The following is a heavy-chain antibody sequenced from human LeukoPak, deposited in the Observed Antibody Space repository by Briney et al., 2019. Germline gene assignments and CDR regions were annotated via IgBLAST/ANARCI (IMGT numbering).Heavy chain of an antibody. CDR3: ARDENYYDSSGYNTGGY. Sequence: VASVMVSCKASGYTFTSYGISWVRQAPGQGLEWMGWISAYNGNTNYAQKLQGRVTMTTDTSTSTAYMELRSLRSDDTAVYYCARDENYYDSSGYNTGGYWGQGTLVTVSS. CDR1: GYTFTSYG. J-gene: IGHJ4*02. D-gene: IGHD3-22*01. V-gene: IGHV1-18*01. CDR2: ISAYNGNT.